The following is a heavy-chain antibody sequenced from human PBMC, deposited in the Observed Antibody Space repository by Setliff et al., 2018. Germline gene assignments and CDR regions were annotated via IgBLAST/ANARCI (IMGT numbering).Heavy chain of an antibody. CDR2: INHSGNT. D-gene: IGHD4-17*01. CDR3: ARAPPSVPYGDYGPRQYFDL. V-gene: IGHV4-4*02. CDR1: GDSISSGNW. J-gene: IGHJ2*01. Sequence: PSETLSLTCAVSGDSISSGNWWSWVRQPPEKGLEWIGEINHSGNTNYNPSLKSRVTISVDKSTNQFSLKLNSVTAADTAVYYCARAPPSVPYGDYGPRQYFDLWGRGSLVTVSS.